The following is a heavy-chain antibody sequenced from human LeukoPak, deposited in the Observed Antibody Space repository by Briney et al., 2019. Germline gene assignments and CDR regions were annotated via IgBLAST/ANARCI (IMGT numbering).Heavy chain of an antibody. CDR1: GFTFSTYG. D-gene: IGHD2-21*01. V-gene: IGHV3-30*18. CDR3: AKEFNRGLPDY. CDR2: ISYDGSNE. J-gene: IGHJ4*02. Sequence: GGSLRLSCAASGFTFSTYGMHWVRRAPGKGLEWVAVISYDGSNEYYADSVKGRFTISRDNSKNTLYLQMSSLRAEDTAVYYCAKEFNRGLPDYWGQGTLVTVPS.